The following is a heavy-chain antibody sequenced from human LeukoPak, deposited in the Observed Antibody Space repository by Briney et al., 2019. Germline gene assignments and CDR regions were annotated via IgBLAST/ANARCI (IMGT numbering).Heavy chain of an antibody. D-gene: IGHD3-22*01. CDR2: ISGSGGST. Sequence: GGSLRLSCVASGFTFSSYAMSWVRQAPGKGLEWISAISGSGGSTYYADSVKGRFTISRDNSKNTLYLQMNSLRAEDTAVYYCAKLIVVVITTEDAFDIWGQGTMVTVSS. V-gene: IGHV3-23*01. CDR1: GFTFSSYA. CDR3: AKLIVVVITTEDAFDI. J-gene: IGHJ3*02.